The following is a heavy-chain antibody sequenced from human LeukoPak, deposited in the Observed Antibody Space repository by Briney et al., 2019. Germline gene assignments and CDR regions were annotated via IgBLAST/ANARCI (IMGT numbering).Heavy chain of an antibody. V-gene: IGHV4-59*01. CDR3: ARVDDILIGYRPFDY. J-gene: IGHJ4*02. CDR2: IYYSGRT. CDR1: GASISSYF. Sequence: SSETLSLTCTVSGASISSYFWSWLRQPPGKGLEWIGYIYYSGRTNNNPSLKSRVAISVDASKNQFSLSLRSVTAADTAVYYCARVDDILIGYRPFDYWGQGTLVTVSS. D-gene: IGHD3-9*01.